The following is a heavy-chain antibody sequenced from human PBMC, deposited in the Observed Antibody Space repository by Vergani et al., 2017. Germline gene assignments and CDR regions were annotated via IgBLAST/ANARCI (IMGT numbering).Heavy chain of an antibody. V-gene: IGHV3-74*01. J-gene: IGHJ4*02. Sequence: DVHLAESGGGFFQPGGSLRLSCSASGFSFNSYWMHLVRQVPGKGLLWVSRIKSDGSSTSYADSVKGRFTISRDNAKNTLYLQMNSLRAEDTAVYYCAGGVGATSIDYWGQGTLVTVSS. CDR2: IKSDGSST. CDR1: GFSFNSYW. D-gene: IGHD1-26*01. CDR3: AGGVGATSIDY.